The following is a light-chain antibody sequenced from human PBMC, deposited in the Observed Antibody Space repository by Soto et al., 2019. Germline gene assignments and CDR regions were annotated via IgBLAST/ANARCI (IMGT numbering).Light chain of an antibody. CDR3: AAWDDSLKGGV. Sequence: QSVLTQPPSASGTPGQRVTISCSGSSSNIGSNTVHWYQQLPGTAPKLLISNNSQRPSGVPDRFSGSKSGTSASLAISGLQSEDEADYYCAAWDDSLKGGVFGGGTKLTVL. CDR1: SSNIGSNT. J-gene: IGLJ2*01. CDR2: NNS. V-gene: IGLV1-44*01.